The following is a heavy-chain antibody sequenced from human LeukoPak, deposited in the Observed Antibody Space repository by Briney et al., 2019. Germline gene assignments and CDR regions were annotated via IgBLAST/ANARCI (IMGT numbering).Heavy chain of an antibody. CDR2: INHSGST. CDR1: GGSISSSSYY. CDR3: ARHANSYFDY. J-gene: IGHJ4*02. Sequence: PSETLSLTCTVSGGSISSSSYYWSWIRQPPGKGLEWIGEINHSGSTNYKPSLKSRVTISVDTSKNQFSLKLSSVTAADTAVYYCARHANSYFDYWGQGTLVTVSS. V-gene: IGHV4-39*01. D-gene: IGHD2/OR15-2a*01.